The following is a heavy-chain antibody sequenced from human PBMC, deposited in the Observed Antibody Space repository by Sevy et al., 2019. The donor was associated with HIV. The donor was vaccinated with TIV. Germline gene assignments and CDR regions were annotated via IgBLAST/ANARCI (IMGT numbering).Heavy chain of an antibody. CDR2: ISGSGGST. CDR3: AKGGKGIVVVVAAYEY. D-gene: IGHD2-15*01. J-gene: IGHJ4*02. CDR1: GFTFSSYA. Sequence: GGSLRLSCAASGFTFSSYAMSWVRQAPGKGLEWVSAISGSGGSTYDADSVKGRFTISRDNSKNTLYLQMNSLRAEDTAVYYCAKGGKGIVVVVAAYEYWGQGTLVTVSS. V-gene: IGHV3-23*01.